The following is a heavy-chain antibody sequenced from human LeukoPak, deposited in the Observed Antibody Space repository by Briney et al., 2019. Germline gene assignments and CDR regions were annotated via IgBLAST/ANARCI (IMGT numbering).Heavy chain of an antibody. J-gene: IGHJ4*02. Sequence: QPGGSLRLSCAASGFTFDDYAMHWVRQAPGKGLEWVSGITWNSDRKGYADSVKGRFTISRDNAKNSLYLQMNSLRAEDTALYYCAKDTGGRGQWFGELPLDYWGQGTLVTVSS. CDR2: ITWNSDRK. D-gene: IGHD3-10*01. CDR3: AKDTGGRGQWFGELPLDY. V-gene: IGHV3-9*01. CDR1: GFTFDDYA.